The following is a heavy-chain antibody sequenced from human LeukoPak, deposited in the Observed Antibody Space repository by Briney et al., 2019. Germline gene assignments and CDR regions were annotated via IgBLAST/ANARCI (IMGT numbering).Heavy chain of an antibody. CDR3: ARGYSSGWYVKDY. V-gene: IGHV1-2*02. CDR2: INPNSGGT. D-gene: IGHD6-19*01. Sequence: VASVKVSCKASGYTFTGYYMHWVRQAPGQGLEWMGWINPNSGGTKYAQKFQGRVTMTRDTSISTAYMELSRLRSDDTAVYYCARGYSSGWYVKDYWGQGTLVTVSS. J-gene: IGHJ4*02. CDR1: GYTFTGYY.